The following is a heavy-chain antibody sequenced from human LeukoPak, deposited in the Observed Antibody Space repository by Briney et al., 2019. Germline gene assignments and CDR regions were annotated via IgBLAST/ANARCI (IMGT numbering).Heavy chain of an antibody. CDR1: AGSVNDFY. CDR3: ARDRDYYDSSGYYLTAFDI. CDR2: IYTSGST. D-gene: IGHD3-22*01. J-gene: IGHJ3*02. V-gene: IGHV4-4*07. Sequence: SETLSLTCTVSAGSVNDFYWSWIRQPAGKGLEWIGRIYTSGSTNYNPSLKSRVTMSVDTSKNQFSLKLSSVTAADTAVYYCARDRDYYDSSGYYLTAFDIWGQGTMVTVSS.